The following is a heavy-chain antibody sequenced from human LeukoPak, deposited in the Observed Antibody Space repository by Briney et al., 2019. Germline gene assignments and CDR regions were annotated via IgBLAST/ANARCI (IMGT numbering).Heavy chain of an antibody. V-gene: IGHV3-21*01. CDR2: ISSSSSYI. J-gene: IGHJ4*02. Sequence: GGPLRLSCAASGFTFSSYSMNWVRQAPGKGLEWVSSISSSSSYIYYADSVKGRFTISRDNAKNSLYLQMNSLRAEDTAVYYCAGDSYDFPDCTYWGQGTLVTVSS. CDR1: GFTFSSYS. CDR3: AGDSYDFPDCTY. D-gene: IGHD3-3*01.